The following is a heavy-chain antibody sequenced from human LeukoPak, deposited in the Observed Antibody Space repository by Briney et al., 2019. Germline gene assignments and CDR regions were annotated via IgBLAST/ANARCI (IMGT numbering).Heavy chain of an antibody. CDR2: ISSSSSYI. D-gene: IGHD6-19*01. CDR1: GFTFSSYS. V-gene: IGHV3-21*01. CDR3: ARDLGSGWQYYFDY. Sequence: GGSLRLSCAASGFTFSSYSMNWVRQAPGKRLEWVSSISSSSSYIYYADSVKGRFTISRDNAKNSLYLQMNSLRAEDTAVYYCARDLGSGWQYYFDYWGQGTLVTVSS. J-gene: IGHJ4*02.